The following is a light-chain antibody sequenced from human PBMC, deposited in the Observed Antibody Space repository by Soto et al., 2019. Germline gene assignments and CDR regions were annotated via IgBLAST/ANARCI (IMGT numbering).Light chain of an antibody. CDR3: HQYGSSRFT. J-gene: IGKJ3*01. V-gene: IGKV3-20*01. Sequence: EIVLTQSPGTLSLSPGERATLSCRASQSITNSYLAWYQQKPGQAPRLLVYGASSRATGIPDRFSGSGSGTDFTLTISRLEPEDFAVYYCHQYGSSRFTFGPGTKVDVK. CDR1: QSITNSY. CDR2: GAS.